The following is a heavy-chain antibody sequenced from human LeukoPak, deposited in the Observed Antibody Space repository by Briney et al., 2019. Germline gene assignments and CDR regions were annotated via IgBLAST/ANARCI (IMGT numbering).Heavy chain of an antibody. D-gene: IGHD3-10*01. Sequence: GGSLRLSCAAPGFTFSGSAMHWVRQASGKGLEWVGRIRSKANSYATAYAASVKGRFTISRDDSKNTAYLQMNSLKTEDTAVYYCTRPGSGNDYWGQGTLVTVSS. CDR2: IRSKANSYAT. J-gene: IGHJ4*02. V-gene: IGHV3-73*01. CDR3: TRPGSGNDY. CDR1: GFTFSGSA.